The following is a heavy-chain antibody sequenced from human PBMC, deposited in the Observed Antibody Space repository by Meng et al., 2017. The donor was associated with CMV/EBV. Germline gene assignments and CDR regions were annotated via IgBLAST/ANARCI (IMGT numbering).Heavy chain of an antibody. CDR1: GGSFSGYY. CDR3: ARRPLWPTVEVYYYGMDV. Sequence: SETLSLTCAVYGGSFSGYYWSWIRQPPGKGLEWIGEINHSGSTNYNPSLKSRVTISVDTSKNQFSLKLSSVTAADTAVYYCARRPLWPTVEVYYYGMDVWGQGTTVTVSS. V-gene: IGHV4-34*01. CDR2: INHSGST. J-gene: IGHJ6*02. D-gene: IGHD3-10*01.